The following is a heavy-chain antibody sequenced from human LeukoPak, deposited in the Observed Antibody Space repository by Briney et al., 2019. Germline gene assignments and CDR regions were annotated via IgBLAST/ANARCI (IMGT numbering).Heavy chain of an antibody. CDR2: IYYSGST. CDR3: ASQRGTGPYDY. CDR1: GGSISSSSYY. Sequence: SETLSLTCTVSGGSISSSSYYWGWIRQPPGKGLEWIGSIYYSGSTYYNPSLKSRVTISVDTSKNQFSLKLSSVTAADTAVYYCASQRGTGPYDYWGQGTLVTVSS. V-gene: IGHV4-39*01. D-gene: IGHD3-10*01. J-gene: IGHJ4*02.